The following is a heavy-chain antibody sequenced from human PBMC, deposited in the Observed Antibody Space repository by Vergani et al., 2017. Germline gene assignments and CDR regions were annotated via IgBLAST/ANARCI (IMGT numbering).Heavy chain of an antibody. CDR3: AIVNYYYDSSGYYLDY. CDR2: FDPEHGEV. D-gene: IGHD3-22*01. J-gene: IGHJ4*02. CDR1: GYSLTELT. Sequence: QVQLVQSGSEVRKPGASVKVSCQVSGYSLTELTIHWVRQAPGKGLEWMGGFDPEHGEVTFAHHIQGRVTMTEDRSTDTAYMELSSLRPEDTALYYCAIVNYYYDSSGYYLDYWGQGTLVTVSS. V-gene: IGHV1-24*01.